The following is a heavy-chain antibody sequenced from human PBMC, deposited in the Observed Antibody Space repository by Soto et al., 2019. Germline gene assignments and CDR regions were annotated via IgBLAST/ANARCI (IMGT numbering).Heavy chain of an antibody. CDR1: GGSFSGYY. Sequence: QVQLQQWGAGLLKPSETLSLTCAVYGGSFSGYYWSWIRQPPGKGLEWIGEINHSGSTNYNPSLKRRVTISVATSKNQFSLKLNSVTAADTAVYYCASQTYGSGSLYYYYYGMDVWGQGTTVTVSS. CDR3: ASQTYGSGSLYYYYYGMDV. CDR2: INHSGST. J-gene: IGHJ6*02. D-gene: IGHD3-10*01. V-gene: IGHV4-34*01.